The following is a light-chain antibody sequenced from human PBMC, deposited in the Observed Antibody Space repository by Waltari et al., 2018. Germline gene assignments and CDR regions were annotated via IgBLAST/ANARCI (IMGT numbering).Light chain of an antibody. V-gene: IGKV4-1*01. CDR2: WAS. CDR1: QPILPPNNKNY. Sequence: DIVMTQSPDSLAVSLGATATMNCKSSQPILPPNNKNYLAWYQQRPGHPPKLLFSWASTRESGVPDRFSGSGSGTDFTLTISNLQAEDVAVYYCQHYYGRPPHTFGRGTKLEIQ. CDR3: QHYYGRPPHT. J-gene: IGKJ2*01.